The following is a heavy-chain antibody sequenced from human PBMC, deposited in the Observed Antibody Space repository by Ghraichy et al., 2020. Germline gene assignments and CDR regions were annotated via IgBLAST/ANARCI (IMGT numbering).Heavy chain of an antibody. Sequence: GGSLRLSCAASGFAFGNYWMTWVRQAPGKGLEWVANIKQDAGEKYYADSVKGQFTISRDNAKNSVYLQMNSLRAEDTAVYYCAREDFDYISYWGQGTLVTVSP. CDR2: IKQDAGEK. V-gene: IGHV3-7*01. CDR3: AREDFDYISY. J-gene: IGHJ4*02. CDR1: GFAFGNYW. D-gene: IGHD3-16*01.